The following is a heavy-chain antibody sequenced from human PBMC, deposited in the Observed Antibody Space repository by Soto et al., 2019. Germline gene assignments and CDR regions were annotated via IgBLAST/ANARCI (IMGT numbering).Heavy chain of an antibody. Sequence: ASVKVSCKASGYTFTSYDMHWVRQAPGQGLEWMGIINPSGGSTSYAQKFQGRVTMTRDTSTSTVYMELSSLRSEDTAVYYCARQMIAVAGGDAFDIWGQGTMVTVSS. J-gene: IGHJ3*02. CDR3: ARQMIAVAGGDAFDI. D-gene: IGHD6-19*01. V-gene: IGHV1-46*03. CDR1: GYTFTSYD. CDR2: INPSGGST.